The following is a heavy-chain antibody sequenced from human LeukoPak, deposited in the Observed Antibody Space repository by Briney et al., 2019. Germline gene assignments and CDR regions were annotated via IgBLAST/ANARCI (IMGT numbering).Heavy chain of an antibody. J-gene: IGHJ6*02. D-gene: IGHD3-22*01. V-gene: IGHV3-23*01. CDR1: GFTFSSYA. Sequence: GGSLRLSCAASGFTFSSYAMSRVRQAPGKGLEWVSAISGSGGSTYYADSVKGRFTISRDNSKNTLYLQMNSLRAEDTAVYYCAKMGSGYYYYYYGMDVWGQGTTVTVSS. CDR2: ISGSGGST. CDR3: AKMGSGYYYYYYGMDV.